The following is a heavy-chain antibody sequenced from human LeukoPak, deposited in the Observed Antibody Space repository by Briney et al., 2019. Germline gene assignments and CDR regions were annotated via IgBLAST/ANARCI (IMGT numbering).Heavy chain of an antibody. CDR3: ARGGGLDV. CDR1: GSTFSSYW. Sequence: GGSLRLSCAASGSTFSSYWMNWARQAPGKGLEWVASINHNGNVNYYVDSVKGRFTISKDNAKNSLYLQMSNLRAEDTAVYFCARGGGLDVWGQGATVTVSS. CDR2: INHNGNVN. D-gene: IGHD3-16*01. V-gene: IGHV3-7*03. J-gene: IGHJ6*02.